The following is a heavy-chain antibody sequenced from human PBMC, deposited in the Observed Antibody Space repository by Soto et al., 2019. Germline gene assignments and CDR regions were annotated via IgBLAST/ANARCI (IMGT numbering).Heavy chain of an antibody. CDR2: ISSSSSYI. V-gene: IGHV3-21*01. CDR1: GFTFSSYS. J-gene: IGHJ3*02. Sequence: GGSLRLCCAASGFTFSSYSMNWVRQAPGKGLEWVSSISSSSSYIYYADSVKGRFTISRDNAKNSLYLQMNSLRAEDTAVDYCARVMAGDAFDSWGQGTMVTFSS. CDR3: ARVMAGDAFDS. D-gene: IGHD6-19*01.